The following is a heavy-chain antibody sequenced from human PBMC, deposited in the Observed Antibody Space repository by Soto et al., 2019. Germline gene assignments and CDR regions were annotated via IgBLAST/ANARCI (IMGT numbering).Heavy chain of an antibody. CDR2: ISHSGRT. D-gene: IGHD6-13*01. CDR1: GGSFTGYY. CDR3: ARNGGSTWYYFDS. J-gene: IGHJ4*02. Sequence: QVQLQQWGAGLLKPSETLSLTCAVNGGSFTGYYGAWIRQSPGKGLEWMGEISHSGRTNYNPSLKSRVTISVDTSKTQFSLKVSSVTAADTGMYYCARNGGSTWYYFDSWGQGTVVTVSS. V-gene: IGHV4-34*01.